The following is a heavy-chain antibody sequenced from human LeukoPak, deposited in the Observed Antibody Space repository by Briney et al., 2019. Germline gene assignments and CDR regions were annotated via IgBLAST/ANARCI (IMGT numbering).Heavy chain of an antibody. CDR1: GGTFSSYA. J-gene: IGHJ4*02. CDR2: IIPIFGTA. D-gene: IGHD3-22*01. CDR3: ATDSSGYYGYYFDY. Sequence: VASVKVSCTASGGTFSSYAISWVRQAPGQGLEWMGGIIPIFGTANYAQKFQGRVTITADESTSTAHMELSSLRSEDTAVYYCATDSSGYYGYYFDYWGQGTLVTVSS. V-gene: IGHV1-69*13.